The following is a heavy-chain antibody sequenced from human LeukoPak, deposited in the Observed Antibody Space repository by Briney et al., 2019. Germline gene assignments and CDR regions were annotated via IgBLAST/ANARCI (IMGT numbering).Heavy chain of an antibody. D-gene: IGHD2-21*01. CDR1: GFTFSNYA. CDR2: ISGTGGAT. CDR3: VKDPRDTYGTNWFVS. Sequence: GGSLRLSCAASGFTFSNYAMSWVRQAPGKGLQWVSQISGTGGATWYAGFARDRFTISRDNSKKTLYLQMSGLRVEDTAMYYCVKDPRDTYGTNWFVSWGQGTLLIVSS. V-gene: IGHV3-23*01. J-gene: IGHJ5*01.